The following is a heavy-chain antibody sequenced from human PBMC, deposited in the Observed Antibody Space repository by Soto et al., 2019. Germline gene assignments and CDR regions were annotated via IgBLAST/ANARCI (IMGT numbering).Heavy chain of an antibody. Sequence: PSETLSLTCAVYGGSFSGYYWSWIRQPPGKGLEWIGEITHGGSTNYNPSLKSRVTISVDTSKNQFSLNLNSVTAADTAVYYCARSSVRGWSYWGQGTLVTVSS. V-gene: IGHV4-34*01. D-gene: IGHD3-10*02. CDR3: ARSSVRGWSY. J-gene: IGHJ4*02. CDR1: GGSFSGYY. CDR2: ITHGGST.